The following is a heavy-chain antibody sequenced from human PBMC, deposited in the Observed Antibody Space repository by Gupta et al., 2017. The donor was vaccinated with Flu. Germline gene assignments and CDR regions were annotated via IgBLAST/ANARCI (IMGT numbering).Heavy chain of an antibody. J-gene: IGHJ4*02. V-gene: IGHV3-11*05. CDR3: ARESGYDFWSGYPKELALDS. D-gene: IGHD3-3*01. CDR1: GFTFNEFY. CDR2: ISSSGTYT. Sequence: QVQLVESGGGLVKPGGSLRLSCVTSGFTFNEFYMSWIRQAPGKGLEWISYISSSGTYTNYADSVRGRFTVSRDNVKTALFLQMNSLRTEDTAVYYCARESGYDFWSGYPKELALDSWGQGTLVTVSS.